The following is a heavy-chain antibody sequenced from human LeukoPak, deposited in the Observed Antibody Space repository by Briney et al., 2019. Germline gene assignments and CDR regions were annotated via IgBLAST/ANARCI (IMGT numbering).Heavy chain of an antibody. V-gene: IGHV3-23*01. J-gene: IGHJ6*02. CDR1: GFTFSSYA. CDR3: TRVQAGRSGLMDV. D-gene: IGHD2-8*02. Sequence: GGSLRLSCAASGFTFSSYAMSWVRQAPGKGLEWVSAISGSGGSTYYADSVKGRFTISRDNSKNTLYLQMNSLRAEDTAVYYCTRVQAGRSGLMDVWGRGTTVTVSS. CDR2: ISGSGGST.